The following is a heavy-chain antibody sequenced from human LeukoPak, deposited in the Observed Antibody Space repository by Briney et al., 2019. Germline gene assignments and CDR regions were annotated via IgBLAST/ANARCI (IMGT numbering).Heavy chain of an antibody. J-gene: IGHJ4*02. CDR3: ALGGYYGPGSYSY. Sequence: GASVKVSCKASGGTFSSYAISWVRQAPGQGLEWMGGIIPIFGTANYAQKFQGRVTITADESTSTAYMGLSSLRSEDTAVYYCALGGYYGPGSYSYWGQGTLVTVSS. D-gene: IGHD3-10*01. V-gene: IGHV1-69*13. CDR2: IIPIFGTA. CDR1: GGTFSSYA.